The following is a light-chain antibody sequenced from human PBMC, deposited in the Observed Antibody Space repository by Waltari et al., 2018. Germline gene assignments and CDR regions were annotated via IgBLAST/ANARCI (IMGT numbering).Light chain of an antibody. Sequence: QSVLAQPPSVSGAPGQRVTISCTGSSSNIGAGSDVHWYQQLPGTAPKLLIYGNNNRPSGVPDRFSGSKSGTSASLAITGLQAEDEASYYCQSYDTNLVVFGGGTKLTVL. CDR1: SSNIGAGSD. J-gene: IGLJ2*01. CDR3: QSYDTNLVV. CDR2: GNN. V-gene: IGLV1-40*01.